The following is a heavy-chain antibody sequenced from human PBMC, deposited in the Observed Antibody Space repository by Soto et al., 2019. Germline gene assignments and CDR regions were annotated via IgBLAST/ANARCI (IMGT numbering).Heavy chain of an antibody. CDR3: ARDGLGYYGMDV. Sequence: PXGCLRLTFAASGFTFSSYDMNWVRQAPGKGLEWVSYISSSGSTIYYADSVKGRFTISRDNAKNSLYLQMNSLRAEDTAVYYCARDGLGYYGMDVWGQGTTVTVSS. V-gene: IGHV3-48*03. J-gene: IGHJ6*02. D-gene: IGHD6-19*01. CDR1: GFTFSSYD. CDR2: ISSSGSTI.